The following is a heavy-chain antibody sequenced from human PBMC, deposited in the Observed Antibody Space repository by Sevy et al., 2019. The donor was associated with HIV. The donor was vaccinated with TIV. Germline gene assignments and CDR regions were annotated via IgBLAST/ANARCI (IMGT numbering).Heavy chain of an antibody. D-gene: IGHD2-15*01. J-gene: IGHJ3*01. CDR3: SREGSERTVVQPDAFDF. V-gene: IGHV3-49*03. CDR2: IRSKTYGGTT. Sequence: GGSLRLSCTASGFTFGDYAMSWFRQAPWKGLEWVGFIRSKTYGGTTEYAASMKGRFTISRDDSKSIAYLQMNSLKTEDTAVYYCSREGSERTVVQPDAFDFWGQGTMVTVSS. CDR1: GFTFGDYA.